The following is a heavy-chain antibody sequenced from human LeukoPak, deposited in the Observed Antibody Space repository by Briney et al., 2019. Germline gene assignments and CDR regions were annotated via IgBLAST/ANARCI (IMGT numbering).Heavy chain of an antibody. CDR2: IYNDGST. D-gene: IGHD2/OR15-2a*01. Sequence: PGGSLRLSCAASGLTVSSSYMSWVRQAPGKGVEWVSIIYNDGSTYYTDSMKGRFTISRDNSKTPLYLQVTSLRAEHTAMYYCARNILFAFDIWGQGTTVTVSS. J-gene: IGHJ3*02. V-gene: IGHV3-53*01. CDR1: GLTVSSSY. CDR3: ARNILFAFDI.